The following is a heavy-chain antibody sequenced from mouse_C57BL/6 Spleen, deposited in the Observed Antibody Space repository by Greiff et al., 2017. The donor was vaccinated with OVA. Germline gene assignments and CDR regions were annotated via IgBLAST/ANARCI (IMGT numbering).Heavy chain of an antibody. Sequence: QVQLQQPGAELVKPGASVKLSCKASGYTFTSYWMHWVKQRPGQGLEWIGMIHPNSGSTNYNEKFKSKATLTVDKSSSTAYMQISSLTSEDSAVYYCARLETTLDYVDYWGQGTTLTVSS. V-gene: IGHV1-64*01. D-gene: IGHD2-12*01. CDR2: IHPNSGST. CDR3: ARLETTLDYVDY. CDR1: GYTFTSYW. J-gene: IGHJ2*01.